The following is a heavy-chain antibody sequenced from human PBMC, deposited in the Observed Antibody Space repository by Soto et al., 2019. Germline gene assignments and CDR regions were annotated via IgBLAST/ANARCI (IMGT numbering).Heavy chain of an antibody. D-gene: IGHD2-15*01. J-gene: IGHJ6*04. Sequence: EVQLVESGGGLVQPGGSLRLSCAASGFTVSSKYMSWVRQAPGKGLEWVSLIQSGGPTYYVDSVKGRFTISRDTSENTVHLQMDSLRAEDTAVYYCARDDVLCDGGRCYGVPLDVWDKGTTVTVSS. CDR1: GFTVSSKY. CDR3: ARDDVLCDGGRCYGVPLDV. CDR2: IQSGGPT. V-gene: IGHV3-66*01.